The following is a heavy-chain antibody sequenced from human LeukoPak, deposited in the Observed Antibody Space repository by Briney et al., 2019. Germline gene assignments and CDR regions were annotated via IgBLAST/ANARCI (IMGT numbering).Heavy chain of an antibody. CDR3: SRERVLRY. CDR1: GGSFSGYY. Sequence: SETLSLTCAVYGGSFSGYYWSWIRQPPGKGLEWIGEINHSGTTNYNPSLKSRVTISVDTSKNQFSLKLSSVTAADTAVYYCSRERVLRYWGQGTLVTVSS. V-gene: IGHV4-34*01. J-gene: IGHJ4*02. CDR2: INHSGTT.